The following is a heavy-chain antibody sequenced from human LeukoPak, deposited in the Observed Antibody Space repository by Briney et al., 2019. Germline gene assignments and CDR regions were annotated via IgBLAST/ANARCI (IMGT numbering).Heavy chain of an antibody. CDR3: ARLDGGYSGY. CDR1: GGSISSYY. D-gene: IGHD5-12*01. Sequence: SETLSLTFTVSGGSISSYYWSWIRQPPGKGLEWIGYIYYSGSTNYNPSLKSRVTISVDTSRNQFSLKLSSVTAADTAVYYCARLDGGYSGYRGQGTLVTVSS. CDR2: IYYSGST. V-gene: IGHV4-59*08. J-gene: IGHJ4*02.